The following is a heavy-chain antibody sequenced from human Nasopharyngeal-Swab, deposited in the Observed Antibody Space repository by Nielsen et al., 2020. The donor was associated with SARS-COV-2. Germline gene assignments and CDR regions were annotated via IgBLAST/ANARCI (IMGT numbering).Heavy chain of an antibody. CDR3: ARDGQPAAGYSGYDYLRGLNY. Sequence: GESLKISCKGSGYSFTSYWIGWVRQMPGKGLEWMGIIYPGDSDTSYSPSFQGQVTISADKSISTAYLQWSSLKASDTAMYYCARDGQPAAGYSGYDYLRGLNYWGQGTLVTVAS. CDR2: IYPGDSDT. D-gene: IGHD5-12*01. V-gene: IGHV5-51*01. J-gene: IGHJ4*02. CDR1: GYSFTSYW.